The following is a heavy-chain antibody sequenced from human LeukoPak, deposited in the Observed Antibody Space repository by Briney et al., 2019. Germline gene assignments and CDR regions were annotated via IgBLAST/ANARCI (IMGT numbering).Heavy chain of an antibody. D-gene: IGHD2-2*01. V-gene: IGHV3-23*01. J-gene: IGHJ4*02. CDR3: SKDLYGTRYFDY. CDR2: LSGSGYNT. Sequence: PGGSLRLSCAASGFTFSSHALSWVRQAPGKGLEWVSSLSGSGYNTYYADSVKGRFTISRDNPKNTVYLQMNSLRAEDTAVYYCSKDLYGTRYFDYWGQGTLVTVSS. CDR1: GFTFSSHA.